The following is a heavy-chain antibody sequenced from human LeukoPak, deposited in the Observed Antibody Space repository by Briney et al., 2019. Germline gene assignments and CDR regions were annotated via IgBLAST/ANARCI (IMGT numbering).Heavy chain of an antibody. CDR3: ARDNNGDY. Sequence: LTGRSLRLSCAASGFTFSNYAMHWVRQAPGKGLEWVAVISYDGSNKDYADSVKGRFTISRDNSKNTLYLQVNSLRAEDTAVYYCARDNNGDYWGQGTLVTVSS. V-gene: IGHV3-30*04. J-gene: IGHJ4*02. CDR1: GFTFSNYA. D-gene: IGHD1/OR15-1a*01. CDR2: ISYDGSNK.